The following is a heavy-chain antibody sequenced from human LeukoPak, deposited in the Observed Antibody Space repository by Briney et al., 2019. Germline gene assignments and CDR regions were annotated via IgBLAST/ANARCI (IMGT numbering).Heavy chain of an antibody. D-gene: IGHD6-13*01. Sequence: GASMKASCKASGYTFTAYYIHWVRQAPGQGLEWMGWISPNSGGTNYAQKFQGRVTMTRDTSISTAYMELSGLRSDDTAVYYCARDGVYSSSWYVDYWGQGTLVTVSS. CDR3: ARDGVYSSSWYVDY. CDR2: ISPNSGGT. J-gene: IGHJ4*02. CDR1: GYTFTAYY. V-gene: IGHV1-2*02.